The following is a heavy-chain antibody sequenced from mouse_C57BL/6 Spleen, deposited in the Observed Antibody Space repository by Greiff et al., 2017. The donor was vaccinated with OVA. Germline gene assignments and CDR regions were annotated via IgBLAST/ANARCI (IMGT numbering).Heavy chain of an antibody. CDR1: GYTFTSYW. Sequence: VQLQQPGAELVRPGSSVKLSCKASGYTFTSYWMDWVKQRPGQGLEWIGNIYPSDSETHYNQKFKDKATLTVDKSSSTAYMQLSSLTSEDSAVYYCAREGYPWYFDVWGTGTTVTVSS. CDR3: AREGYPWYFDV. J-gene: IGHJ1*03. D-gene: IGHD2-2*01. CDR2: IYPSDSET. V-gene: IGHV1-61*01.